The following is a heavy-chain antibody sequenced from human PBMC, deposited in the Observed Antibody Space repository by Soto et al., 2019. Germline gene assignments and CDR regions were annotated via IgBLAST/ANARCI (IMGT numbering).Heavy chain of an antibody. V-gene: IGHV1-69*02. CDR1: GGTFSSYT. Sequence: GASVKVSCKASGGTFSSYTISWVRQAPGQGLEWMGRIIPILGIANYAQKFQGRVTMTEDTSTGTAYMELSSLRSEDTAVYYCATGPLMTTVTRRNYYYYYGMDVWGQGTTVTV. CDR3: ATGPLMTTVTRRNYYYYYGMDV. D-gene: IGHD4-4*01. CDR2: IIPILGIA. J-gene: IGHJ6*02.